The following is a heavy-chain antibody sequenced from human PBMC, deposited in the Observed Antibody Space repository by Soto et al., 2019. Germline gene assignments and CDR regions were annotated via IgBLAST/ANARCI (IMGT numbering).Heavy chain of an antibody. D-gene: IGHD3-10*01. CDR3: ARQTASQWFGELMGGMDV. CDR2: IYPDDSDT. Sequence: GESLKISCKHSGFNFPTFWIAWVRQMPGKGLEWMGTIYPDDSDTRYSPSFQGQVTISADKSISTAYLQWSSLKASDTAMYYCARQTASQWFGELMGGMDVWGQGTTVTVSS. V-gene: IGHV5-51*01. J-gene: IGHJ6*02. CDR1: GFNFPTFW.